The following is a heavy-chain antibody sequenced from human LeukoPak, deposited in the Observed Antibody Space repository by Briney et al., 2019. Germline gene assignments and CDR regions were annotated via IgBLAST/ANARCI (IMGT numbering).Heavy chain of an antibody. CDR1: GFTFSSYS. CDR2: ISSSSSNI. J-gene: IGHJ6*03. V-gene: IGHV3-21*01. D-gene: IGHD2-2*02. CDR3: ARGGVVRAAILTSYYYYYLDV. Sequence: GGSLRLSCAASGFTFSSYSMNWVRQAPGKGLEWVSSISSSSSNIYYADSVKGRFTISRDNGKNSLYLQMNSLRAEDTAVYYCARGGVVRAAILTSYYYYYLDVWGKGTTVTVSS.